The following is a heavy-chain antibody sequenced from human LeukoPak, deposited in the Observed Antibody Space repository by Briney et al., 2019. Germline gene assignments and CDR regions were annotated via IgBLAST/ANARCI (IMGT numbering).Heavy chain of an antibody. CDR3: TTGPGNSGY. Sequence: GGSLRLSCVVSGLTFDNAWMSWVRQAPGTGLEWVGRIKSKNVGETTEYAAPVQGRFTISRDDSKNTVYLQMSNLKTEDTAVYYCTTGPGNSGYWGQGTLVTVSS. D-gene: IGHD4-23*01. V-gene: IGHV3-15*01. CDR1: GLTFDNAW. CDR2: IKSKNVGETT. J-gene: IGHJ4*02.